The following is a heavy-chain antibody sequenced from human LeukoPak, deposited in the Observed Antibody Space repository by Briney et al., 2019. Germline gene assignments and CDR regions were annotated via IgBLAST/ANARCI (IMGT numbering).Heavy chain of an antibody. J-gene: IGHJ6*02. CDR3: ARDFLYYYYYGMDV. V-gene: IGHV3-33*07. CDR2: IWYDGSNK. CDR1: GFTFGKYW. Sequence: PGGSLRLSCVASGFTFGKYWMSWVRQAPGKGLEWVAVIWYDGSNKYYADSVKGRFTISRDNSKNTLYLQMNSLRAEDTAVYYCARDFLYYYYYGMDVWGQGTTVTVSS.